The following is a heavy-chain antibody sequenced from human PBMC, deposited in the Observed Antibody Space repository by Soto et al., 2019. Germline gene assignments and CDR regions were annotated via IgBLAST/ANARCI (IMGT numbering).Heavy chain of an antibody. D-gene: IGHD3-22*01. Sequence: GGSLRLSCADSGFTFSKYSMNWVRQAPGKGLEWVSSISSSSSYIYYADSVKGRFTISRDNAKNSLYLQMSSLRAEDTAVYYCAREKDYYDSSGYYQNDALDIWGQGAMVTVSS. J-gene: IGHJ3*02. CDR2: ISSSSSYI. CDR3: AREKDYYDSSGYYQNDALDI. V-gene: IGHV3-21*01. CDR1: GFTFSKYS.